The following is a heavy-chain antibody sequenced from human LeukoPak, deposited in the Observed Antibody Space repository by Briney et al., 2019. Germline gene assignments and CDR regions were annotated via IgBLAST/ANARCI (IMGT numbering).Heavy chain of an antibody. V-gene: IGHV3-21*01. Sequence: GGSLRLSCAASGFTSSSYSMNWVRQAPGKGLEWVSSISSSSSYIYYADSVKGRFTISRDNAKNSLYLQMNSLRAEDTAVYYCARDPTYSYGYRHFDYWGQGTLVTVSS. D-gene: IGHD5-18*01. CDR1: GFTSSSYS. CDR3: ARDPTYSYGYRHFDY. J-gene: IGHJ4*02. CDR2: ISSSSSYI.